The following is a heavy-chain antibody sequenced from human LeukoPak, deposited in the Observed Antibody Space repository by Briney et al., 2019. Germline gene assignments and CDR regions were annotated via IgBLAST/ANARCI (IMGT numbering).Heavy chain of an antibody. CDR2: IKSKTDGGTA. V-gene: IGHV3-15*01. J-gene: IGHJ6*03. CDR3: TPDLMDV. CDR1: GFPFTNAW. Sequence: GGSLRLSCVVSGFPFTNAWMSWVRQAPGKGLEWVGRIKSKTDGGTADYAAPVRGRFTMWRDDARSALYLQMNSLQAEDTAVYYCTPDLMDVWGKGTTVTVSS.